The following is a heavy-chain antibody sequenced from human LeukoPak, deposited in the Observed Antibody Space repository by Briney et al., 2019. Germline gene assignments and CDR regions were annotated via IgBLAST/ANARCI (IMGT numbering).Heavy chain of an antibody. D-gene: IGHD3-10*01. Sequence: SETLSLTCTVSGGSISSYYWSWIRQPPGKGLEWIGYIYYSGSTNYNPSLKSRVTISVDTSKNQFSLKLSSVTAADTAVYYCARDLPPYGSGSYRSGYNWFDPWGQGTLVTVSS. V-gene: IGHV4-59*01. CDR3: ARDLPPYGSGSYRSGYNWFDP. CDR2: IYYSGST. CDR1: GGSISSYY. J-gene: IGHJ5*02.